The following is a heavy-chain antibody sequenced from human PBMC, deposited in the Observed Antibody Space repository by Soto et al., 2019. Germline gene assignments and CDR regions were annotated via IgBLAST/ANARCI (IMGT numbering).Heavy chain of an antibody. CDR2: IYYSGST. CDR1: GGSISSGDYY. D-gene: IGHD1-26*01. V-gene: IGHV4-30-4*01. J-gene: IGHJ4*02. CDR3: ARVVVGATNFDY. Sequence: SETLSLTCTFSGGSISSGDYYWSWIRQPPGKGLEWIGYIYYSGSTYYNPSLKSRVTISVDTSKNQFSLKLSSVTAADTAVYYCARVVVGATNFDYWGQGTLVTVSS.